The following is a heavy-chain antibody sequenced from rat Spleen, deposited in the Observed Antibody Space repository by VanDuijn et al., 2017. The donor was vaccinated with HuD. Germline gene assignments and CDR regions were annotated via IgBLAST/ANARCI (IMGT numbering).Heavy chain of an antibody. J-gene: IGHJ1*01. CDR3: ASLNYGSYWYFDF. Sequence: EVQLQESGPGLVKPSQSLSLTCSVTGYSITSSYRWNWIRKFPGNKLEWMGYINSAGSTNYNPSLKSRISITRDTSKNQFFLQVNSVTTEDTATYYCASLNYGSYWYFDFWGPGTMVTVSS. CDR1: GYSITSSYR. V-gene: IGHV3-3*01. CDR2: INSAGST. D-gene: IGHD1-3*01.